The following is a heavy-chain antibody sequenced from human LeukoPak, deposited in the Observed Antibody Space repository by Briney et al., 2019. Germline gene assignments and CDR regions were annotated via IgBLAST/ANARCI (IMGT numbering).Heavy chain of an antibody. D-gene: IGHD3-3*01. CDR3: AEGQYHDFWSGPWFDY. CDR2: INHSGST. J-gene: IGHJ4*02. CDR1: GGSFSGYY. V-gene: IGHV4-34*01. Sequence: PSETLSLTCAVYGGSFSGYYWSWIRQPPGKGLEWIGEINHSGSTNYNPSLKSRVTISLDTSKNQFSRKLSSVTAADTAVYYIAEGQYHDFWSGPWFDYWGQGTLVTVSS.